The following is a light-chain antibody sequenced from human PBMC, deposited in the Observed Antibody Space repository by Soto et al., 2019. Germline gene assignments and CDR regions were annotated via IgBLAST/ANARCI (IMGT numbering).Light chain of an antibody. Sequence: ELVMTQSPVTLSVSPGERATLSCRASQSVSNNLAWYQQKPGQAPSLLIYGASTRATGIPARFSGSGSGTEFTLTISSLQSEDFSVYYCQPYNNWPPFTFGQGTLLEIK. CDR3: QPYNNWPPFT. CDR1: QSVSNN. J-gene: IGKJ5*01. CDR2: GAS. V-gene: IGKV3-15*01.